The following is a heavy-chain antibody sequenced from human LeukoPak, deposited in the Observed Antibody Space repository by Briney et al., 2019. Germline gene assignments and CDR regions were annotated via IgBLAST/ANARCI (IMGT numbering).Heavy chain of an antibody. CDR2: IYYSGST. D-gene: IGHD2-15*01. J-gene: IGHJ4*02. CDR1: GGSISSSSYY. V-gene: IGHV4-39*01. CDR3: VRHGGGYCSGGSCYVDY. Sequence: SETLSLTCTVSGGSISSSSYYWGWIRQPPGKGLEWIGSIYYSGSTYYNPSLKSRVTTSVDTSKNQFSLKVTSVTAADTAVYYCVRHGGGYCSGGSCYVDYWGQGTLVTVSS.